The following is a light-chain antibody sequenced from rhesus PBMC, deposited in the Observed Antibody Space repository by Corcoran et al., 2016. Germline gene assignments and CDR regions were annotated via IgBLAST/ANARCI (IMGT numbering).Light chain of an antibody. Sequence: QAALTQPRSVSGAPGQSVTISCTGTSSDIGGYTYVSWYQQHPGTAPKLMIYEVSKRPSGVSDRFSGSKSGNTASLTISGLQAEDESDYYCSSYAGSNTFICGAGTRLTVL. CDR2: EVS. CDR3: SSYAGSNTFI. J-gene: IGLJ1*01. CDR1: SSDIGGYTY. V-gene: IGLV2-32*02.